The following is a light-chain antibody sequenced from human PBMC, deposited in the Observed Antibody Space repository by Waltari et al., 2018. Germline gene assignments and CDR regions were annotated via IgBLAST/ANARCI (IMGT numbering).Light chain of an antibody. CDR1: TSHVGGYDY. CDR3: SSYTTSDTL. J-gene: IGLJ1*01. Sequence: QSALTQPASVSGSPGQSIAISCTGTTSHVGGYDYVSWYQQHPGKAPKLMIYDVSNRPSGVSNRSSGSKSCSTASLTISGLHAEDEADYYCSSYTTSDTLFGTGTKVTVL. V-gene: IGLV2-14*03. CDR2: DVS.